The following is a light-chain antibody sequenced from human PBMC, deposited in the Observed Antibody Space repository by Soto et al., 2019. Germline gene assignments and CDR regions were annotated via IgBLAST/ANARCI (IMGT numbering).Light chain of an antibody. V-gene: IGKV3-20*01. CDR1: QSVSSN. J-gene: IGKJ5*01. CDR2: GAS. CDR3: QQYGTSPYT. Sequence: ELVMTQSPATLSVSPGERATLSCRASQSVSSNLAWYQQRPGQAPRLLIYGASSRATGIPDRFSGRGSGTDFTLTISRLEPEDFALYYCQQYGTSPYTFGQGTRLEI.